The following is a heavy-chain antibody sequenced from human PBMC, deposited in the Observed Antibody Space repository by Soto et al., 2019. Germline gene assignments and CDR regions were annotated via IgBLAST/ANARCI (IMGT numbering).Heavy chain of an antibody. V-gene: IGHV3-13*01. J-gene: IGHJ3*02. CDR3: ARVPVLESYRQGAFDI. CDR1: GFTFSSYD. D-gene: IGHD3-16*02. Sequence: PGGSLRLSCAASGFTFSSYDMHWVRQATGKGLEWVSAIGTAGDTYYPGSVKGRFTISRENAKNSLYLQMNSLRAEDTAVYYCARVPVLESYRQGAFDIWGQGTMVTVSS. CDR2: IGTAGDT.